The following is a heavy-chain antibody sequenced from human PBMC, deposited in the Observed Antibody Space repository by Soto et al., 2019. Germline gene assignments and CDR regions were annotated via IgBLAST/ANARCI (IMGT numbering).Heavy chain of an antibody. D-gene: IGHD5-12*01. CDR1: GGTFSNDI. CDR2: IIPLLDIA. V-gene: IGHV1-69*08. Sequence: QVQLVQSGAEVKKPGSSVKVSCKTSGGTFSNDIITWVRQAPGQGLEWMGRIIPLLDIANYAQKFQGRVTITADKSTGTAYRDLNSLRSEATAVYYCARDSPIGSTFSGYDAIDYWGQGTLGTVSS. J-gene: IGHJ4*02. CDR3: ARDSPIGSTFSGYDAIDY.